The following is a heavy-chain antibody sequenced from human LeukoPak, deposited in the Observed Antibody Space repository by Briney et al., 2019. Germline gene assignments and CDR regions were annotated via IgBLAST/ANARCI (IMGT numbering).Heavy chain of an antibody. CDR3: ARDRGEGIVGTFDY. Sequence: SETLSLTCTVSGGSVSSGSYYWSWIRQPPGKGLEWIGYIYYSGSTNYNPSLKSRVTISVDTSKNQFSLKLSSVTAADTAVYYCARDRGEGIVGTFDYWGQGTLVTVSS. D-gene: IGHD1-26*01. CDR2: IYYSGST. J-gene: IGHJ4*02. CDR1: GGSVSSGSYY. V-gene: IGHV4-61*01.